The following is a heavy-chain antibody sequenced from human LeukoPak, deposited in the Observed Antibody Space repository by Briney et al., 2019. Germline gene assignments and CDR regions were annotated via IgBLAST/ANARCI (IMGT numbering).Heavy chain of an antibody. CDR3: ARMTTGNDF. CDR1: GTSFSSYY. Sequence: SETLSLTCAVSGTSFSSYYWIWIRQPPGKGLEWIGEVNHSGYTNDNPSLKSRVTISVDTSKNQFSLRLRSVTAADTGVYFCARMTTGNDFWGQGTLVTVSS. J-gene: IGHJ4*02. CDR2: VNHSGYT. V-gene: IGHV4-34*01. D-gene: IGHD4-17*01.